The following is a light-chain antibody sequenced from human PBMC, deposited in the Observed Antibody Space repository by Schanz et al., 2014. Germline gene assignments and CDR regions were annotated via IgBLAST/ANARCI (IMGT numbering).Light chain of an antibody. V-gene: IGKV1-27*01. Sequence: DIQMTQSPPSLSASVGDRVTITCRARQGISNYLAWYQQKPGKVPKLLIYAASTLQSGVPSRFSGSGSGTDFTLTISSLQPEDVATYYCQKYNDAPWTLAQGTKVEVK. J-gene: IGKJ1*01. CDR2: AAS. CDR3: QKYNDAPWT. CDR1: QGISNY.